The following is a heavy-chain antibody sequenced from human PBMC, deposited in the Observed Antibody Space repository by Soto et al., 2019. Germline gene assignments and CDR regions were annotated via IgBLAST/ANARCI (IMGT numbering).Heavy chain of an antibody. CDR1: GYTFTSYA. J-gene: IGHJ4*02. D-gene: IGHD6-13*01. CDR2: INGGNGDT. V-gene: IGHV1-3*01. Sequence: ASVKVSCKASGYTFTSYAMNWVRQAPGQRLEWMGWINGGNGDTKYSQRFQDRVTITRDTSANTVYMELSSLTSEDTAIYYCARGPLSLYSADSRWGRGTPVTGSS. CDR3: ARGPLSLYSADSR.